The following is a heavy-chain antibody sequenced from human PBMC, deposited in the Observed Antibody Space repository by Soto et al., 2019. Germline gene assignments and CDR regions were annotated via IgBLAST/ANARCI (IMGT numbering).Heavy chain of an antibody. V-gene: IGHV3-30*18. CDR3: AKGGHLGSGNHYNPYYFDY. J-gene: IGHJ4*02. CDR2: ISYDGSNK. CDR1: GFTFSSYG. D-gene: IGHD3-10*01. Sequence: QVQLVESGGGVVQPGRSLRLSCAASGFTFSSYGMHWVRQAPGKGLEWVAVISYDGSNKYYADSVKGRFTISRDNSKNTLYLQMNSLRAEDTAVYYCAKGGHLGSGNHYNPYYFDYWGQGTLVTVSS.